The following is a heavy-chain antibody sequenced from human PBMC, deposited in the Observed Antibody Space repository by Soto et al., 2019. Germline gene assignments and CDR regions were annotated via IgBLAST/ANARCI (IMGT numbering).Heavy chain of an antibody. CDR3: ARDLGAFNYGSAYFGY. CDR1: GFTFSTYG. V-gene: IGHV3-33*01. Sequence: RRLSCAPSGFTFSTYGMHWVRQAPGKGLEWVAVIWYDGSNQYYADSVKGRFTISRDNSKNVLYLQMNSLRAEDTAVYYCARDLGAFNYGSAYFGYWGQGTPVTVSS. CDR2: IWYDGSNQ. J-gene: IGHJ4*02. D-gene: IGHD3-10*01.